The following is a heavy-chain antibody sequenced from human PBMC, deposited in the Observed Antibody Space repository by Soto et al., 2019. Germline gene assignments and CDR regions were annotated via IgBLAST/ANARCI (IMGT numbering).Heavy chain of an antibody. CDR2: IYHSGST. V-gene: IGHV4-4*02. D-gene: IGHD4-17*01. CDR1: GGSISSSNW. Sequence: QVQLQESGPGLVKPSGTLSLTCAVSGGSISSSNWWSWVRQPPGKGREWIGEIYHSGSTNYNPSLKSRVTISVDKSKDQFSLKLSAVTAAGPAVYYCARDGQGGTVTGEFDYWGQGTLVTVSS. CDR3: ARDGQGGTVTGEFDY. J-gene: IGHJ4*02.